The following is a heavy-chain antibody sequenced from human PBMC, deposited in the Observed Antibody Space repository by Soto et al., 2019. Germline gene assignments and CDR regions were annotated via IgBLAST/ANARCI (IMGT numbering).Heavy chain of an antibody. CDR2: IIPIFGTA. V-gene: IGHV1-69*13. CDR1: GGTFSSYS. D-gene: IGHD3-3*01. Sequence: SVKVSCKASGGTFSSYSISWVRQAPGQGLEWMGGIIPIFGTANYAQKFQGRVTITADESTSTTYMELSSLRSEDTAVYYCAREKVRSIYGMDVWGQGTTVTVSS. CDR3: AREKVRSIYGMDV. J-gene: IGHJ6*02.